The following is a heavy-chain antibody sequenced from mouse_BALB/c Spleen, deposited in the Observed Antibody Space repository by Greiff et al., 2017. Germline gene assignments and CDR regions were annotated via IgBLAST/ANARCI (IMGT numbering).Heavy chain of an antibody. V-gene: IGHV2-2*02. CDR2: IWSGGSP. J-gene: IGHJ4*01. D-gene: IGHD1-1*01. Sequence: QVQLQESGPGLVQPSQSLSITCTVSGFSLTSYGVHWVRQSPGKGLAWLGVIWSGGSPDYNAAFISRLSISKDNSNSQVFFIMNSLQANDTAIYYCARRDYGSRRTIAMDYWGQGTSVTVSA. CDR3: ARRDYGSRRTIAMDY. CDR1: GFSLTSYG.